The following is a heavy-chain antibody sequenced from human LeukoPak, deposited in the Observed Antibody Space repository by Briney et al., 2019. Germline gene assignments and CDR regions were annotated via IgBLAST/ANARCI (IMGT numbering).Heavy chain of an antibody. CDR3: ARVPPYYDILTGYSPKPIFDY. CDR1: GGSISSYY. CDR2: IYYSGST. D-gene: IGHD3-9*01. Sequence: SETLSLTCTVSGGSISSYYWSWIRQPPGKGLEWIGSIYYSGSTNYNPSLKSRVTISVDTSKNQFSLKLSSVTAADTAVYYCARVPPYYDILTGYSPKPIFDYWGQGTLVTVSS. V-gene: IGHV4-59*01. J-gene: IGHJ4*02.